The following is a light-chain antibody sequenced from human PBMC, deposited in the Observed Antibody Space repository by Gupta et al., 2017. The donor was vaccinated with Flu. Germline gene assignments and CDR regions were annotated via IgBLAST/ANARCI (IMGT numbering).Light chain of an antibody. CDR1: SGSIARNY. CDR3: QSYDNNNRV. J-gene: IGLJ3*02. V-gene: IGLV6-57*01. CDR2: DDN. Sequence: SMLTQPQSVSQSPGKTVTISCTRSSGSIARNYVQWYQQRPGTSPTTVIYDDNPRPSGVSGRFSGSMASSSNSASLTIPGLRTADEADYYGQSYDNNNRVFGGGTKLTVL.